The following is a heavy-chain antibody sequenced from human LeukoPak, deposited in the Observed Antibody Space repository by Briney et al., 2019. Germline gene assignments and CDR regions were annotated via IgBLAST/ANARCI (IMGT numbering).Heavy chain of an antibody. CDR1: GDTFSYHS. J-gene: IGHJ3*02. CDR2: IIPHVGSP. Sequence: EASVKVSCKTFGDTFSYHSISWVRQAPGQGLQWLGGIIPHVGSPRYTERLQDRITITADESTTTAYLELSSLRSDDTAVYYCARLPYYDSSNYIGAFDIWGQGTMVTVSS. D-gene: IGHD3-22*01. V-gene: IGHV1-69*01. CDR3: ARLPYYDSSNYIGAFDI.